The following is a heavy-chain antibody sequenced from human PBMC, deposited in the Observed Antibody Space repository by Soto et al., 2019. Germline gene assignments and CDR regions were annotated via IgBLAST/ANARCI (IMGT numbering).Heavy chain of an antibody. CDR1: GGSISSSSYY. D-gene: IGHD5-18*01. CDR3: ACIFSGGYGYGFYYYGMDV. J-gene: IGHJ6*02. V-gene: IGHV4-39*01. Sequence: SETLSLTCTVSGGSISSSSYYWGWIRQPPGKGLEWIGSIYYSGSTYYNPSLKSRVTISVDTSKNQFSLKLSSVTAADTAVCYCACIFSGGYGYGFYYYGMDVWGQGTTVTVSS. CDR2: IYYSGST.